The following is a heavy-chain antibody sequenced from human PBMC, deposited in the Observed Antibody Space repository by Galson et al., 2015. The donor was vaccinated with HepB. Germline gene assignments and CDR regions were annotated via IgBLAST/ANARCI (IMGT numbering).Heavy chain of an antibody. J-gene: IGHJ3*02. CDR1: GYTFTSYD. Sequence: SVKVSCKASGYTFTSYDITWVRQAPGQGLERMGWITAHRGNTYYTQKLHGRVTMTTDTSTSTAYMELRSLGSDDTAVYYCARVLQPFYGFDIWGQGTKVTVSP. CDR3: ARVLQPFYGFDI. CDR2: ITAHRGNT. V-gene: IGHV1-18*04. D-gene: IGHD2-15*01.